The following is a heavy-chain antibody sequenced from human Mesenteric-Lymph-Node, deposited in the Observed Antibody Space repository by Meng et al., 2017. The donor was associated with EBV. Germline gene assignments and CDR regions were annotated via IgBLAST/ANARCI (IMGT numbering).Heavy chain of an antibody. D-gene: IGHD1-26*01. J-gene: IGHJ5*02. CDR3: ARGNSGSPLWQYWFDP. Sequence: VHESGPGVVRPSGTLYLAGAVSGCSNRNGNWLSWVRQPPGKGLDWIGEIYLSGGTNYSPTLQSRVTISADKSKNQFSLKLDSVTAADTAVYYCARGNSGSPLWQYWFDPWGQGTLVTVSS. V-gene: IGHV4-4*02. CDR2: IYLSGGT. CDR1: GCSNRNGNW.